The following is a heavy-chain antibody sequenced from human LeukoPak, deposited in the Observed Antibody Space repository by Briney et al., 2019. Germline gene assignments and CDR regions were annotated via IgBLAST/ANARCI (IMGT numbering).Heavy chain of an antibody. D-gene: IGHD4-17*01. CDR1: GFAFSFFA. CDR3: AKDREWDDYAEYDY. CDR2: INASGGNK. J-gene: IGHJ4*02. Sequence: TGGSLRLSCAASGFAFSFFAMSWVRQARGKGLEWVATINASGGNKHYADAVKGRFTISRDNSKNTLYLQMNSLRADDTAVYYCAKDREWDDYAEYDYWGQGTLVTVSS. V-gene: IGHV3-23*01.